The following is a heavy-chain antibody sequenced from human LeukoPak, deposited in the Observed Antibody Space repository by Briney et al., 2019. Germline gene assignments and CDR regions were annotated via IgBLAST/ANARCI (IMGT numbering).Heavy chain of an antibody. J-gene: IGHJ4*02. CDR2: IRDKVSGDTT. CDR3: ARLKGLPPRYFDY. CDR1: GFILSDHY. Sequence: GGSLRLSCAASGFILSDHYMDWVRQAPGKGLEWIGRIRDKVSGDTTEYAASVKGRFTISRDNAKNSLSLQMTSLRDEDTAVYYCARLKGLPPRYFDYWGQGTLVTVSS. V-gene: IGHV3-72*01.